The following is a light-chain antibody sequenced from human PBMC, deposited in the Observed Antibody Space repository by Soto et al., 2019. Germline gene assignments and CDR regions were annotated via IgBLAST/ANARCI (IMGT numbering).Light chain of an antibody. Sequence: AIRMTQSPSSLSASTGDRVTITCRASQGISSYLAWYQQKPGKAPKLLIYAASTLQSGVPSRFSGSGSGTDFTLTISCLQSEDFATYYCQQYYSPPVTFGQGTKLEIK. J-gene: IGKJ2*01. V-gene: IGKV1-8*01. CDR1: QGISSY. CDR3: QQYYSPPVT. CDR2: AAS.